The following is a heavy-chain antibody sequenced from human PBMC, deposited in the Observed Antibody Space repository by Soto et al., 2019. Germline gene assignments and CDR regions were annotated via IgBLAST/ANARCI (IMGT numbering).Heavy chain of an antibody. V-gene: IGHV4-38-2*02. J-gene: IGHJ5*02. D-gene: IGHD2-15*01. Sequence: SETLSLTCAVSGYSIRSGYFWGWIRQPPGKGLEWIGSMYHSGITYYNLSLKSRVTISVDTSKNQLSLKLSSATAADTAVYYCARDKYCSGGSCRKNWFDPWGQGTLVTVSS. CDR3: ARDKYCSGGSCRKNWFDP. CDR1: GYSIRSGYF. CDR2: MYHSGIT.